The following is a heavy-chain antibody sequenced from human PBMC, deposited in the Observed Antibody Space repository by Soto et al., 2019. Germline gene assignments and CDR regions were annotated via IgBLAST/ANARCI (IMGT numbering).Heavy chain of an antibody. D-gene: IGHD1-20*01. V-gene: IGHV3-33*01. J-gene: IGHJ3*02. CDR3: ARKTTGITGTQGAFDI. CDR1: GFTFSSYG. CDR2: IWCDGSNK. Sequence: QVQLVESGGGVVQPGRSLRLSCAASGFTFSSYGMHWVRQAPGKGLEWVAVIWCDGSNKYYADSVKGRFTISRDNSKNTLYLQMNNLRAEDTAVYYCARKTTGITGTQGAFDIWGQGTIVTVSS.